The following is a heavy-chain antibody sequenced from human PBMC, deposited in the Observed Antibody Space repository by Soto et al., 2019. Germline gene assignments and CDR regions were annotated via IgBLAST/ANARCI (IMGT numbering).Heavy chain of an antibody. Sequence: GASVNVSCKASGGTFSSYAISWVRQAPGQGLEWMGGIIPIFGTANYAQKFQGRVTITADESTSTAYMELSSLRSEDTAVYYCARPYYYDSSGSHYFDYWGQGTLVTVSS. CDR2: IIPIFGTA. CDR1: GGTFSSYA. CDR3: ARPYYYDSSGSHYFDY. V-gene: IGHV1-69*13. D-gene: IGHD3-22*01. J-gene: IGHJ4*02.